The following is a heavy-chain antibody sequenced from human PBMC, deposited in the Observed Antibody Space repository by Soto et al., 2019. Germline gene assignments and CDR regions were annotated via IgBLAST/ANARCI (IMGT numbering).Heavy chain of an antibody. J-gene: IGHJ5*02. V-gene: IGHV4-34*01. CDR1: GGSFSGYY. CDR2: INHSGST. D-gene: IGHD6-13*01. CDR3: ARGNGQRRVGGGSSWYWFDP. Sequence: SETLSLTCAVYGGSFSGYYWSWIRQPPGKGLEWIGEINHSGSTNYNPSLKSRVTISVDTSKNQFSLKLSSVTAADTVVYYCARGNGQRRVGGGSSWYWFDPWGQGTLVTVSS.